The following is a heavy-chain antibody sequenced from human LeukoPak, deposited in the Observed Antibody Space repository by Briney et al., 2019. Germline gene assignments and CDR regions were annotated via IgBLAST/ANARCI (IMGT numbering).Heavy chain of an antibody. CDR3: ATTGSGSYYDY. J-gene: IGHJ4*02. CDR1: GFSFSRSW. CDR2: INDDETVT. D-gene: IGHD1-26*01. Sequence: PGGSLRLSCAASGFSFSRSWMHWVRQVPGKGLMWVSRINDDETVTSYADSVKGRFTISRDNAKNTLYLQMNSLRAEDTAVYYCATTGSGSYYDYWGQGTLVTVSS. V-gene: IGHV3-74*01.